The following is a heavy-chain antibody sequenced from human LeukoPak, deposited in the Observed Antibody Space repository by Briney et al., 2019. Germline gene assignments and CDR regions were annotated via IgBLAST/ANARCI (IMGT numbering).Heavy chain of an antibody. CDR2: ISGSGGST. Sequence: GGSLRLFCAASGFTFSSYAMSWVRQTPGKGLEWVSAISGSGGSTYYADSVKGRFTISRDNSKNTLYLQMNSLRAEDTAVYYCAKFGGITMVRGVKTGFDYWGQGTLVTVSS. CDR3: AKFGGITMVRGVKTGFDY. J-gene: IGHJ4*02. V-gene: IGHV3-23*01. D-gene: IGHD3-10*01. CDR1: GFTFSSYA.